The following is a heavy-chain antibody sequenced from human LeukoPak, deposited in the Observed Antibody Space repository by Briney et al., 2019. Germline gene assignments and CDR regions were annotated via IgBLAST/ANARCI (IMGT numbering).Heavy chain of an antibody. D-gene: IGHD6-19*01. CDR1: GGSIGNYY. CDR3: ARSRGAVAGWSFDI. Sequence: PSETLSLTCTVSGGSIGNYYWSWIRQPPGKGLEWIGFIHYSGFTTYNPSLKSRVTISVDTSKNHFSLKLTSVTAADTAVYYCARSRGAVAGWSFDIWGQGTVVTVSS. CDR2: IHYSGFT. V-gene: IGHV4-59*12. J-gene: IGHJ3*02.